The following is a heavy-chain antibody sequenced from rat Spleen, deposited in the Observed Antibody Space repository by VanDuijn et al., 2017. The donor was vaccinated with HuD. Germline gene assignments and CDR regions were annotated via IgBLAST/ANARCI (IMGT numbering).Heavy chain of an antibody. CDR3: ARDGQWPFAY. D-gene: IGHD1-1*01. V-gene: IGHV2-47*01. Sequence: QVQLKESGPGLVQPSQTLSLTCTVSGLSLTSNSVSWIRQPPGKGLEWIEVMWTGGSTDYNSALKSRLSITRDTSKSQVYLKMNSLQTEDTATYYCARDGQWPFAYWGQGTLVTVSS. CDR2: MWTGGST. CDR1: GLSLTSNS. J-gene: IGHJ3*01.